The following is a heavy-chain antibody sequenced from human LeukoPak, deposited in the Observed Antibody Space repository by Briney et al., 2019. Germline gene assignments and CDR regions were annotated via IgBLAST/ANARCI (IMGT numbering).Heavy chain of an antibody. Sequence: SETLSLTCTVSGGSISSSYWSWIRQSPGKGLEWVGYIHHSGNPNSNPHLKSRVTISVDTPKNQFSLKLSSVTAADTAVYYCVRWQYCGGNCYFSAFDIWGQGTMVTVSS. D-gene: IGHD2-21*01. V-gene: IGHV4-59*01. CDR2: IHHSGNP. CDR1: GGSISSSY. J-gene: IGHJ3*02. CDR3: VRWQYCGGNCYFSAFDI.